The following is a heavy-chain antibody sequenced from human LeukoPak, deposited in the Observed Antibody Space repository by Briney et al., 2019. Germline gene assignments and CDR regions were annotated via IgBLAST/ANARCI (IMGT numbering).Heavy chain of an antibody. CDR1: GYTFTSYG. CDR3: ARVMEDWFDP. V-gene: IGHV1-18*01. Sequence: ASVKVSCKTSGYTFTSYGITWVRQAPGQGLEWMGWISAYNGNTYYAQKLQDRVTMTTDTSTSTAYMELRSLGSDDTAVYYCARVMEDWFDPWGQGTLVTVSS. CDR2: ISAYNGNT. J-gene: IGHJ5*02. D-gene: IGHD3-10*01.